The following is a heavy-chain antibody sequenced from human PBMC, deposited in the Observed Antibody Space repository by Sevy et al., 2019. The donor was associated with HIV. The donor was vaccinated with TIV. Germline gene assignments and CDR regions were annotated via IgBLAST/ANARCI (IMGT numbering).Heavy chain of an antibody. Sequence: GGSLRLSCAASGFSFSAYWMNWVRQAPGKGLEWVAIITPDGCKKHYGDSAEGRFTISRDNAKNSLYLQMNSLRVEDTAMYYCAQETFGRFDSWGQGTLVTVSS. J-gene: IGHJ4*02. CDR3: AQETFGRFDS. CDR2: ITPDGCKK. CDR1: GFSFSAYW. V-gene: IGHV3-7*01. D-gene: IGHD1-26*01.